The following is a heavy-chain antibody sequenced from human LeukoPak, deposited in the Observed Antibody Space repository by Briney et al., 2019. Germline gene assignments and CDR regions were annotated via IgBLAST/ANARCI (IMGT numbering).Heavy chain of an antibody. Sequence: GASVKVSCKASGYTFTSYGISWVRQAPGQGLEWMGWISAYNGNTNYAQKLQGRVTMTTDTSTSTAYMELRSLRSDDTAVYYCARDHYSRIAVAGTVGYWGQGTLVTVSS. J-gene: IGHJ4*02. D-gene: IGHD6-19*01. V-gene: IGHV1-18*01. CDR3: ARDHYSRIAVAGTVGY. CDR2: ISAYNGNT. CDR1: GYTFTSYG.